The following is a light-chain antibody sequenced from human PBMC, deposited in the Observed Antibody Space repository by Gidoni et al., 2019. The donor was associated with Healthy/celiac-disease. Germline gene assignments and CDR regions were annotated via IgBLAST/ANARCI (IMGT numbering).Light chain of an antibody. CDR1: QSVSSSY. J-gene: IGKJ1*01. CDR2: GAS. Sequence: IVLTKSTGTLSLSPGERATLSCRASQSVSSSYLAWYQQKHGQAPRLLIYGASSSATGLPDSFSGSGSGTDFPLIISRLEPEDFAVYYCQQYGSSTETFGQGTKVEIK. V-gene: IGKV3-20*01. CDR3: QQYGSSTET.